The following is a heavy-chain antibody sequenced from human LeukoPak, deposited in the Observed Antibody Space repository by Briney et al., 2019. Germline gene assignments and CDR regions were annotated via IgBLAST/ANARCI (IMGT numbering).Heavy chain of an antibody. J-gene: IGHJ4*02. CDR2: IFSDASST. Sequence: GGSLRLSCAASGFTFSNYWMHWVRQAPGKGLVWVSRIFSDASSTNYADSVKGRFTISGDNAKNTLYLQMNSLRADDTAVYYCARVLSNSGRYFDYWGQGTLVTVSS. D-gene: IGHD6-19*01. CDR1: GFTFSNYW. CDR3: ARVLSNSGRYFDY. V-gene: IGHV3-74*01.